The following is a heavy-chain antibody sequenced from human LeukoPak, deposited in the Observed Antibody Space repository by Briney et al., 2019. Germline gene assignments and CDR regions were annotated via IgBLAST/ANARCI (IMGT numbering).Heavy chain of an antibody. Sequence: GGSLRLSCAASGFTFSSYAMHWVRQAPGKGLEWVAVISYDGSNKYYADSVKGRFTISRDNSQNTPYLQMNSLRADDTAVYYCAKDTHDSGWYAPFDYWGQGSLVTVSS. D-gene: IGHD6-19*01. CDR3: AKDTHDSGWYAPFDY. CDR1: GFTFSSYA. J-gene: IGHJ4*02. V-gene: IGHV3-30-3*01. CDR2: ISYDGSNK.